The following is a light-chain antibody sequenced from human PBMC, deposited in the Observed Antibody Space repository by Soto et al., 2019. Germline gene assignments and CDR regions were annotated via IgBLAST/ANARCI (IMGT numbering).Light chain of an antibody. CDR1: QSVRNN. CDR3: QQYNNWLRRT. CDR2: GAS. Sequence: EIVLTQSPGTLSLSPVERATLSFRASQSVRNNLAWYQQKPGQAPRLLIYGASTRATGIPARFSGSGSGTEFTLTISSLQSEDFAVYYCQQYNNWLRRTFGQGTKVDIK. J-gene: IGKJ1*01. V-gene: IGKV3-15*01.